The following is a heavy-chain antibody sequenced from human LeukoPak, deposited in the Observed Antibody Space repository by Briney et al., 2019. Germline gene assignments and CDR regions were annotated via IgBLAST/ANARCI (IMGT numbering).Heavy chain of an antibody. CDR1: GFTFSSYA. J-gene: IGHJ4*02. CDR3: ARFTMIRGIIIKPLDF. CDR2: VSGGGGTI. V-gene: IGHV3-23*01. D-gene: IGHD3-10*01. Sequence: GGSLRLSCAASGFTFSSYAMSWVRQAPGKGLEWVSSVSGGGGTIYYADSVQGRFTISRDNSKNTADLQMNSLRAEDTAVYYCARFTMIRGIIIKPLDFWGQGTLVFVSS.